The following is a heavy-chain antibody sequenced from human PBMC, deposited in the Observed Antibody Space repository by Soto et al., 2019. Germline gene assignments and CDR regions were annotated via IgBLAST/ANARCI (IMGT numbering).Heavy chain of an antibody. CDR1: GFTFSDYY. CDR2: ISSSGSTI. CDR3: ARDPVVAATSYYFDY. J-gene: IGHJ4*02. V-gene: IGHV3-11*01. D-gene: IGHD2-15*01. Sequence: GGSLRLSCAASGFTFSDYYMSWIRQAPGKGLEWVSYISSSGSTIYYADSVKGRFTISRDNVRNSLYLQMNSLRAEDSAVYYCARDPVVAATSYYFDYWGQGTLVTVSS.